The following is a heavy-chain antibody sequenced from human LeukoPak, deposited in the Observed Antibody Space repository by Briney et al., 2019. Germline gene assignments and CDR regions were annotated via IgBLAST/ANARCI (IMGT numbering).Heavy chain of an antibody. Sequence: SETLSLTCAVYGGSFSGYYWSWIRQPPGKGLEWIREINHSGSTNYNPSLKSRVTISVDTSKNQFSLKLSSVTAADTAVYYCATGSWNPVPMARGVRSPYGMDVWGKGTTVTVSS. CDR1: GGSFSGYY. CDR3: ATGSWNPVPMARGVRSPYGMDV. V-gene: IGHV4-34*01. CDR2: INHSGST. J-gene: IGHJ6*04. D-gene: IGHD3-10*01.